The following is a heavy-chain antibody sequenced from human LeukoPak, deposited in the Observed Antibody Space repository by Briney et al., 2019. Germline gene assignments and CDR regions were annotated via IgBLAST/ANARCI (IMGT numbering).Heavy chain of an antibody. D-gene: IGHD3-22*01. CDR2: INHSGST. Sequence: SETLSLTCAVYGGSFSGYYWSWIRQPPGKGLEWIRDINHSGSTNYNPSLKSRVTISVDTSKNQFFLKLSSVTAADTAVYYCARDDYYDSSGPGYYYYGMDVWGQGTTVTVSS. V-gene: IGHV4-34*01. CDR3: ARDDYYDSSGPGYYYYGMDV. CDR1: GGSFSGYY. J-gene: IGHJ6*02.